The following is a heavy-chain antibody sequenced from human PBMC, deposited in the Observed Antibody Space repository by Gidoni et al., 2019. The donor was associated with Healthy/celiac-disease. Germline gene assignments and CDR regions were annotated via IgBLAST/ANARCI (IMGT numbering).Heavy chain of an antibody. CDR2: INPSGGST. CDR3: ARDRGVDTAMVTYYYGMDV. J-gene: IGHJ6*02. CDR1: VYTFTSYY. V-gene: IGHV1-46*01. D-gene: IGHD5-18*01. Sequence: QVQLVQSGAEVKKPGASVKVSCKAYVYTFTSYYMHWVRQAPGQGLECMGIINPSGGSTSYEQKFQGRVTMTRDTSTSTVYMELSSLRSEDTAVYYCARDRGVDTAMVTYYYGMDVWGQGTTVTVSS.